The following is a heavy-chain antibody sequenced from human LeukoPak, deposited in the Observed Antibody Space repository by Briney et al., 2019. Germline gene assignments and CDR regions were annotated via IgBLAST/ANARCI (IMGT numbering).Heavy chain of an antibody. CDR1: GFTFSSYW. V-gene: IGHV3-7*01. J-gene: IGHJ4*02. CDR3: ARDGVFYDSSGFDY. Sequence: GGSLRLSCAASGFTFSSYWMSWVRQAPGKGLEWVANIKQDGSEKYYVDSVKGRFTISRDNAKNSLYLQMNSLRAEDTAVYYCARDGVFYDSSGFDYWGQGTLVTVSS. CDR2: IKQDGSEK. D-gene: IGHD3-22*01.